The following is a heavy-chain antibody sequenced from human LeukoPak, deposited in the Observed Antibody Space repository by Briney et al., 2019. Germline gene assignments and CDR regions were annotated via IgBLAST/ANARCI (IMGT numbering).Heavy chain of an antibody. V-gene: IGHV3-74*01. CDR2: INSDGSNK. CDR3: AKSRRGYSYGPNYYYYMDV. Sequence: GGSLRLSCAASGFTFSSYWMHWVRQAPGKGLVWVSRINSDGSNKYYADSVKGRFTISRDNSENTLYLQMNSLRAEDTAVYYCAKSRRGYSYGPNYYYYMDVWGKGTTVTISS. D-gene: IGHD5-18*01. CDR1: GFTFSSYW. J-gene: IGHJ6*03.